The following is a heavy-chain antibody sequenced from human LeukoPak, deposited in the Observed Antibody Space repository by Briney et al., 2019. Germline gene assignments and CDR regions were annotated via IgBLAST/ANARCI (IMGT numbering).Heavy chain of an antibody. J-gene: IGHJ5*02. CDR3: ARDQGIRPETNWFDP. CDR1: GGSISSSSYY. V-gene: IGHV4-39*07. CDR2: IYYSGST. Sequence: PSETLSLTCTVSGGSISSSSYYWGWIRQPPGKGLEWIGSIYYSGSTYYNPSLESRVTISVDTSKNQFSLKLSSVTAADTAVYYCARDQGIRPETNWFDPWGQGTLVTVSS. D-gene: IGHD3-10*01.